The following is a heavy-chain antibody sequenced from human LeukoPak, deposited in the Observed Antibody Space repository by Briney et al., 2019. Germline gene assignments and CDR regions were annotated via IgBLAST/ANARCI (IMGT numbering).Heavy chain of an antibody. D-gene: IGHD2-2*01. CDR2: INPNSGGT. J-gene: IGHJ5*02. V-gene: IGHV1-2*02. CDR1: GYTFTGYY. CDR3: ARDQGEDIVVVPAATLFKPRNWFDP. Sequence: ASVKVSCKASGYTFTGYYMHWVRQAPGQGLEWMGWINPNSGGTNYAQKFQGRVTMTRDTSISTAYMELSRLRSDDTAVYYCARDQGEDIVVVPAATLFKPRNWFDPWGQGTLVTVSS.